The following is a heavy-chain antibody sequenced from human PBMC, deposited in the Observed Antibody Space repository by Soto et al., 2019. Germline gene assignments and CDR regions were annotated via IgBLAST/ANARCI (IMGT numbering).Heavy chain of an antibody. CDR3: AGFRYSSSYYYYGMDV. CDR2: ISAYNGNT. J-gene: IGHJ6*02. D-gene: IGHD6-6*01. Sequence: ASVKVSCKASGYTFTSYGISWVRQAPGQGLEWMGWISAYNGNTNYAQKLQGRVTMTTDTSTSTAYMELRSLGSDDTAVYYCAGFRYSSSYYYYGMDVWGQGTTVTVSS. CDR1: GYTFTSYG. V-gene: IGHV1-18*04.